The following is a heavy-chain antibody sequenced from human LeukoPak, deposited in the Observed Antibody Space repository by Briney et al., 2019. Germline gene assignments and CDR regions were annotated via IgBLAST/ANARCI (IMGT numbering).Heavy chain of an antibody. CDR1: GW. CDR2: ISHDGTGT. D-gene: IGHD1-1*01. J-gene: IGHJ4*02. CDR3: AKGEAALENYFDY. V-gene: IGHV3-74*01. Sequence: PGESLRLSCAASGWMHWVRQVPGKGLVWISGISHDGTGTYYADSVKGRFTISRDNSKNTLYLQMNSLRAEDTAVYYCAKGEAALENYFDYWGQGTLVTVSS.